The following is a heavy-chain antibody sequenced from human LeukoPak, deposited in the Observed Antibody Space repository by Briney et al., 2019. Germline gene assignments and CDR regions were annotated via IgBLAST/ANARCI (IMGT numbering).Heavy chain of an antibody. CDR1: GFTFSSYS. J-gene: IGHJ4*02. V-gene: IGHV3-21*01. CDR2: ISSSSSYI. D-gene: IGHD3-9*01. CDR3: ARGYGVTYYDILTGYPDGDY. Sequence: GGSLRLPCAASGFTFSSYSMNWVRQAPGKGLEWVSSISSSSSYIYYADSVKGRFTISRDNAKNSLYLQMNSLRAEDTAVYYCARGYGVTYYDILTGYPDGDYWGQGTLVTVSS.